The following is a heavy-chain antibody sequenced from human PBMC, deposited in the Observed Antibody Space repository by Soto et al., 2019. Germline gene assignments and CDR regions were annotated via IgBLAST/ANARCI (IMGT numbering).Heavy chain of an antibody. D-gene: IGHD2-2*01. CDR3: AREIVVVPAAPDAFDI. J-gene: IGHJ3*02. CDR2: ISAYNGNT. V-gene: IGHV1-18*01. CDR1: GYTFTSYG. Sequence: ASVKVSCKASGYTFTSYGISWVRQASGQGLEWMGWISAYNGNTNYAQKLQGRVTMTTDTSTSTAYMELRSLRSDDTAVYYCAREIVVVPAAPDAFDIWGQGTMVTVSS.